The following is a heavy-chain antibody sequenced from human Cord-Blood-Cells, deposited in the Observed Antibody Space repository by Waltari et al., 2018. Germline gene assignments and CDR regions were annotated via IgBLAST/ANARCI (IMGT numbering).Heavy chain of an antibody. D-gene: IGHD7-27*01. CDR3: AARWGWGYFDY. CDR1: GYTFSSHA. V-gene: IGHV1-3*01. CDR2: MNAGNGNK. J-gene: IGHJ4*02. Sequence: QVQLVQSGAEVKKPGASVTVSCKASGYTFSSHAMHWVRQAPGTRLEWMVWMNAGNGNKKYSQKFQGRVTITRDTSASTAYMELSSLRSEDTAVYYCAARWGWGYFDYWGQGTLVTVSS.